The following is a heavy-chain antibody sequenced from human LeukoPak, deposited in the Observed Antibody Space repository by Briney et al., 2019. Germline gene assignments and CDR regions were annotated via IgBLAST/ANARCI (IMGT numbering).Heavy chain of an antibody. J-gene: IGHJ4*02. CDR2: IIPIFGTA. CDR1: GGTFSSYA. Sequence: SVKVSCKASGGTFSSYAISWVRQDPGQGLEWMGGIIPIFGTANYAQKFQGRVTITADESTSTAYMELSSLRSEDTAVYYCARIPGIAAAGTLDYWGQGTLVTVSS. V-gene: IGHV1-69*13. CDR3: ARIPGIAAAGTLDY. D-gene: IGHD6-13*01.